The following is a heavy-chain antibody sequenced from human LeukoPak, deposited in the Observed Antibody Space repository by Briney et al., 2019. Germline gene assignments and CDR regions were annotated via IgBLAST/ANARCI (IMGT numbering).Heavy chain of an antibody. Sequence: PGRSLRLSCAASGFTFSSYGMHWVRQAPGKGLEWVAVIWSDGSNKYYADSVKGRFTISRDNSKNTLYLQMNSLRAEDTAVYYCATYSSLNRREFQYWGQGTLLTVSS. CDR2: IWSDGSNK. CDR3: ATYSSLNRREFQY. V-gene: IGHV3-33*01. D-gene: IGHD3-22*01. CDR1: GFTFSSYG. J-gene: IGHJ1*01.